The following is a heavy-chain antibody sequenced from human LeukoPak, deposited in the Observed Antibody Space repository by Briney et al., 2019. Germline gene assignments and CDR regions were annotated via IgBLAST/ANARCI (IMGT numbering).Heavy chain of an antibody. CDR3: ATHPDRYSSGLNWFDP. CDR2: TNHSGST. V-gene: IGHV4-34*01. Sequence: SETLSLTCAVYGGSFSGYYWSWIRQPPGKGLEWLGETNHSGSTNYNPSLKSRVTISVDTSKNQFSLKLSSVTAADTAVYYCATHPDRYSSGLNWFDPWGQGTLVTVSS. D-gene: IGHD6-19*01. J-gene: IGHJ5*02. CDR1: GGSFSGYY.